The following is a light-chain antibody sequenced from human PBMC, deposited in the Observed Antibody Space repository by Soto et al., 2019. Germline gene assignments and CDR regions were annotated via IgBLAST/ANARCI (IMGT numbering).Light chain of an antibody. CDR1: QSISSY. J-gene: IGKJ4*01. CDR3: QLRRNWLT. V-gene: IGKV3-11*01. CDR2: GAS. Sequence: ELVLTQSPATLSLSPGDRATLSCRASQSISSYLAWYQQKPGQAPRLLIYGASNRATGIPARFSGSGSGTDFTLTISSLEPEDFALYYCQLRRNWLTFGGGTKVDIK.